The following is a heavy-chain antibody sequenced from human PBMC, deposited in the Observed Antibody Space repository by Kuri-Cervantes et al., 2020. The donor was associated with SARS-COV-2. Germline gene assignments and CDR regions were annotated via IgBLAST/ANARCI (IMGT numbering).Heavy chain of an antibody. CDR1: GYSISSGYY. V-gene: IGHV4-38-2*02. CDR2: IYYSGST. D-gene: IGHD2-15*01. Sequence: GSLRLSCAVSGYSISSGYYWGWIRQPPGKGLEWIGYIYYSGSTNYNPSLKSRVTISVDTSKNQFSLKLSSVTAADTAVYYCARDRGRGYCSGGSCHRWFDPWGQGTLVTVSS. CDR3: ARDRGRGYCSGGSCHRWFDP. J-gene: IGHJ5*02.